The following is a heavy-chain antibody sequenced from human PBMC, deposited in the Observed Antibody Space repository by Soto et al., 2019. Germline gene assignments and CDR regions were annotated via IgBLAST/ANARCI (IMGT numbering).Heavy chain of an antibody. D-gene: IGHD3-22*01. CDR2: ISPNSGNI. CDR1: GYTFTRNG. Sequence: QVHLVQSGAEVKKPGASVNVSCKTSGYTFTRNGISWVRQAPGQGLEWMGWISPNSGNIKYAQKLQGRVIMTTDTPTSTADMDLSSLRSDDTAVYYCVKDRDSNSWPARDVWGPRTKVTVSS. V-gene: IGHV1-18*01. CDR3: VKDRDSNSWPARDV. J-gene: IGHJ6*02.